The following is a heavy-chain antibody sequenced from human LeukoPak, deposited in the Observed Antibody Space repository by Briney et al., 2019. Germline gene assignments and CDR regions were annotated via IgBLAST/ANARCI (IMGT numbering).Heavy chain of an antibody. Sequence: GGSLRLSCAASGFTFSDYYMSWIRQAPGKGLEWVSYISSSGSTIYYADSVKGRFTISRDNAKNSLYLQMNSLRAEDTALYYCARDRGDSSGYYLHDAFDTWGQGTMVTVSS. V-gene: IGHV3-11*01. CDR3: ARDRGDSSGYYLHDAFDT. J-gene: IGHJ3*02. CDR1: GFTFSDYY. D-gene: IGHD3-22*01. CDR2: ISSSGSTI.